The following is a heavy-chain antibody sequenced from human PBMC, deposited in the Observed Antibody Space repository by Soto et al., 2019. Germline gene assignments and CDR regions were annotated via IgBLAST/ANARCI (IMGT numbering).Heavy chain of an antibody. J-gene: IGHJ5*02. Sequence: GGSLRLSCAASGFTFCSYSMNWVRQAPGKGLEWVSSISSSSSYIYYADSVKGRFTISRDNAKNSLYLQMNSLRAEDTAVYYCARDRDDSSADLGLFDPWGQGTLVTVSS. CDR1: GFTFCSYS. V-gene: IGHV3-21*01. D-gene: IGHD3-22*01. CDR2: ISSSSSYI. CDR3: ARDRDDSSADLGLFDP.